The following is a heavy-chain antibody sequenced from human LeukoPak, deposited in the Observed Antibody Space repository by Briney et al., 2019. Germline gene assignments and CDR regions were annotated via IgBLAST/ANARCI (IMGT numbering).Heavy chain of an antibody. CDR2: IYNDGST. Sequence: GGSLRLSCVVSGFTVSNNHMSWVRQAPGKGLEWVSVIYNDGSTYYADSVKGRFTISKDNSKNTLYLQMNSLRAEDTAVYYCAKSMVRGVLNWFDPWGQGTLVTVSS. J-gene: IGHJ5*02. D-gene: IGHD3-10*01. V-gene: IGHV3-53*01. CDR1: GFTVSNNH. CDR3: AKSMVRGVLNWFDP.